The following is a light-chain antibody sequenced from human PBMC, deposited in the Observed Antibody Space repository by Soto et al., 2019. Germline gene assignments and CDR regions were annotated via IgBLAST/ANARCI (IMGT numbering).Light chain of an antibody. CDR3: QVWDSSSDRLVV. CDR2: DDS. V-gene: IGLV3-21*02. Sequence: SYELTQPPSVSVAPGQTARITCGGNNIGRKSVHWYQQKPGQAPVLVVYDDSDRPSGIPERFSGSNSGNTATLTISRVEAGDEADYYCQVWDSSSDRLVVFGGGTKVTVL. CDR1: NIGRKS. J-gene: IGLJ2*01.